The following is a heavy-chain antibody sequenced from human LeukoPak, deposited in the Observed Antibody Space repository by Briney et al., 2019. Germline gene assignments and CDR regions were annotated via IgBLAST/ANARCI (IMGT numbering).Heavy chain of an antibody. CDR2: ISGSGGST. CDR1: GFTFSSYA. Sequence: GGSLRLSCAASGFTFSSYAMSWVRQAPGKGLEWVSAISGSGGSTYYADSVKGRFTISRDNSKNTLYLQMNSLRAEDTAVYYCAKDQLGYCSSTSCYTDFDYWGQGTLVTVSS. V-gene: IGHV3-23*01. CDR3: AKDQLGYCSSTSCYTDFDY. J-gene: IGHJ4*02. D-gene: IGHD2-2*02.